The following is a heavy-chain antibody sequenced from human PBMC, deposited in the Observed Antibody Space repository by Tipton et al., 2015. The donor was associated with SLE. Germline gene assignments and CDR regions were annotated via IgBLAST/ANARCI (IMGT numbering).Heavy chain of an antibody. CDR3: ARVGWLQLKDAFDI. Sequence: TLSLTCTVAGGFVSSYYWSWIRQPPGKGLEWIGYIYYDENTNYNPSLKSRVTISVDTSKNQFSLKLSSVTAADTAVYYCARVGWLQLKDAFDIWGQGTMVTVSS. V-gene: IGHV4-59*08. J-gene: IGHJ3*02. D-gene: IGHD5-24*01. CDR1: GGFVSSYY. CDR2: IYYDENT.